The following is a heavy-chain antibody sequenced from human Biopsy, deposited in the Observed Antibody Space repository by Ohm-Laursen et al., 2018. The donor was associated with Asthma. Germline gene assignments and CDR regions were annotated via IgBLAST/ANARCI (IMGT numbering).Heavy chain of an antibody. CDR1: GGTFASYS. CDR3: ARSSHINWGGYFDY. D-gene: IGHD7-27*01. V-gene: IGHV1-69*13. CDR2: IIPIFGTA. J-gene: IGHJ4*02. Sequence: ASVKVSCKASGGTFASYSISWVRQAPGQGLEWMGGIIPIFGTANYAQKFQGRVTITADETTSTAYMELSSLRSEDTAVYYCARSSHINWGGYFDYWGQGTLVTVSS.